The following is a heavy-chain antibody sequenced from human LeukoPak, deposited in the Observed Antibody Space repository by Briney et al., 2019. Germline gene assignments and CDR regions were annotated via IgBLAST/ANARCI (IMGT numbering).Heavy chain of an antibody. V-gene: IGHV3-9*03. CDR2: IDWSGRTM. CDR1: GFTFADSA. CDR3: TKDRSSTLDDAFDF. D-gene: IGHD2-2*01. J-gene: IGHJ3*01. Sequence: GGSLRLSCAASGFTFADSAMHWVRQTPGKGLEWVSGIDWSGRTMVYADSVKGRFTISRDNAKNSLYLEMSSLRAEDMALYYCTKDRSSTLDDAFDFWGQGTTVTVSS.